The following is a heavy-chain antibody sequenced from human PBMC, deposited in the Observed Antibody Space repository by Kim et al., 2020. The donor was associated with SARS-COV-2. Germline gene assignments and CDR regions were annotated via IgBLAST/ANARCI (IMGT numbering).Heavy chain of an antibody. CDR3: ARDRAYYGSGSLVYYYGMDV. Sequence: RVTISVDTSKNQFSLKLSSVTAADTAVYYCARDRAYYGSGSLVYYYGMDVWGQGTTVTVSS. D-gene: IGHD3-10*01. V-gene: IGHV4-59*01. J-gene: IGHJ6*02.